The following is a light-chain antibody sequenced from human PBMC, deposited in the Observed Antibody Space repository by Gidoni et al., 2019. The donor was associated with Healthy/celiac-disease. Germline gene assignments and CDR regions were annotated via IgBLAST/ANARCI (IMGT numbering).Light chain of an antibody. CDR2: GAS. CDR1: QSVSSSY. Sequence: EIVLTQSPGNLSLSPGERATLSCRASQSVSSSYLAWYQQKPGQAPRLLIYGASSRATGIPDRFSGSWSGTDFTLTISRLEPEDFAVYYCQQYGSSPGTFGQGTKVEIK. J-gene: IGKJ1*01. V-gene: IGKV3-20*01. CDR3: QQYGSSPGT.